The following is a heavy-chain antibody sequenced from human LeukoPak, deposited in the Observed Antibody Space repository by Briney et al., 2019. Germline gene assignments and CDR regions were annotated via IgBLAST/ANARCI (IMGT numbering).Heavy chain of an antibody. CDR1: GFTFDDYA. CDR2: IFWNSGSI. V-gene: IGHV3-9*01. D-gene: IGHD5-18*01. J-gene: IGHJ3*02. Sequence: PGGSLRLSCAASGFTFDDYAMHWVRQAPGKGLEWVSGIFWNSGSIGYADSVKGRFTISRDNAKKSLYLQMNSLRVEDTALYYCVKDKGIQIWFGASDIWGQGTMVTVSS. CDR3: VKDKGIQIWFGASDI.